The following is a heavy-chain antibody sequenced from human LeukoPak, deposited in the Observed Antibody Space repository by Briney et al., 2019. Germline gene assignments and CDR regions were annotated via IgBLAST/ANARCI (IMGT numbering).Heavy chain of an antibody. V-gene: IGHV3-23*01. D-gene: IGHD2-21*02. CDR3: ASIFGGVVVTYGMDV. CDR1: GFTFSSYA. J-gene: IGHJ6*02. Sequence: GGSLRLSCAASGFTFSSYAMSWVRQAPGKGLEWVSAISGSGGSTYYADSVKGRFTISRDNSKNTLYLQMNSLRAEDTAVYYCASIFGGVVVTYGMDVWGQGTTVTVSS. CDR2: ISGSGGST.